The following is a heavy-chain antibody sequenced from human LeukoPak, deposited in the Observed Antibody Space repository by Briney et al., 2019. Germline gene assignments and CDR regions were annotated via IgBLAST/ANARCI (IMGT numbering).Heavy chain of an antibody. CDR2: IYYSGST. D-gene: IGHD1-26*01. J-gene: IGHJ4*02. V-gene: IGHV4-39*07. CDR3: AREGDSGSYPAYDY. CDR1: GGSMSSYY. Sequence: SETLSLTCSVSGGSMSSYYWGWIRQPPGKGLEWIGSIYYSGSTYYNPSLKSRVTISVDTSKNQFSLKLSSVTAADTAVYYCAREGDSGSYPAYDYWGQGTLVTVSS.